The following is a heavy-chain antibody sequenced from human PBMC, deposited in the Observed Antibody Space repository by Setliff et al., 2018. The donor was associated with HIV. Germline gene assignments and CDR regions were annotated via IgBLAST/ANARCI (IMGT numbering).Heavy chain of an antibody. Sequence: GESLKISCKASGYSFTGYYITWVRQMPGKGLEWIGRINPGDSDTGYSPSFQGQVTISADKSISTAYLQWSSLKASDTAMYYCARQSGDYTETTYYMDVWGKGTTVTVSS. J-gene: IGHJ6*03. CDR1: GYSFTGYY. CDR2: INPGDSDT. D-gene: IGHD4-17*01. CDR3: ARQSGDYTETTYYMDV. V-gene: IGHV5-51*01.